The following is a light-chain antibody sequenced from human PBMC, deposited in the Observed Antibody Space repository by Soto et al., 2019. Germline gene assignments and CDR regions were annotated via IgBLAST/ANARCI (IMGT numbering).Light chain of an antibody. Sequence: DIQMTQSPSSVSASVGDRVTITCRASQGISSWLAWYQQKPGKAPKRLIYAAASLQSGAPSRFSGSRSATGFTPTVSRLQPEDFATYYCQQANSFPRTFGQGTKVEIK. V-gene: IGKV1-12*01. CDR2: AAA. CDR1: QGISSW. CDR3: QQANSFPRT. J-gene: IGKJ1*01.